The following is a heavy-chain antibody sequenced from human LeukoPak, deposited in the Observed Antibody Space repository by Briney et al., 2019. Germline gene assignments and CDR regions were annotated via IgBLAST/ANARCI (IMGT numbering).Heavy chain of an antibody. CDR1: GYTFTSYA. D-gene: IGHD6-13*01. J-gene: IGHJ6*02. V-gene: IGHV1-3*01. CDR3: ATWGSSSSPLPSMDV. CDR2: ISAGNGNT. Sequence: ASVKVSCKASGYTFTSYAIHWVRQAPGQRLEWMGWISAGNGNTKYSQNFQGRVTFISNTSATTAFMELSSLRSEDAAVYYCATWGSSSSPLPSMDVWGQGTTVTVSS.